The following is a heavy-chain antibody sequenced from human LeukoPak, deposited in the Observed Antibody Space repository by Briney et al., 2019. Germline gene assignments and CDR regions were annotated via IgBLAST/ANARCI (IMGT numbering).Heavy chain of an antibody. D-gene: IGHD3-22*01. Sequence: PSETLSLTCAVYGGSFSGYYWSWIRQHPGKGLEWIGYIYYSGSTYYNPSLKSRVTISVDTSKNQFSLKLSSVTAADTAVYYCARGHYYDSSGYYYWGQGTLVTVSS. CDR2: IYYSGST. J-gene: IGHJ4*02. CDR1: GGSFSGYY. CDR3: ARGHYYDSSGYYY. V-gene: IGHV4-31*11.